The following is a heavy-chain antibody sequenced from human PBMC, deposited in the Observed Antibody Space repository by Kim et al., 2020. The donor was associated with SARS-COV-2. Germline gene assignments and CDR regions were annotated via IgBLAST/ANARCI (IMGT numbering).Heavy chain of an antibody. CDR2: INPSSGGT. D-gene: IGHD2-8*01. CDR1: GYPFTAYY. J-gene: IGHJ3*01. V-gene: IGHV1-2*06. CDR3: ARGGRRYCPTGVCQTNEFDL. Sequence: ASVKVSCKTSGYPFTAYYIHWVRQVPGQGLEWMGRINPSSGGTKFAQIFQGRVNLTRDTSISTISMELSRLKSDDTAVYYCARGGRRYCPTGVCQTNEFDLGGPGTMVIVSS.